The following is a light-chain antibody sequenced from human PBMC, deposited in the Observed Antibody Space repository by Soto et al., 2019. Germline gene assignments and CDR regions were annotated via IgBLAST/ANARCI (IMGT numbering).Light chain of an antibody. CDR2: DVT. V-gene: IGLV2-14*03. J-gene: IGLJ2*01. CDR1: SSDIGGFNY. CDR3: SSYLRSTTHVV. Sequence: QSALTQPASVSGSPGRSVTISCTGTSSDIGGFNYVSWYQHLPGRAPKLIIYDVTNRPSGISYRFSASKSGGTASLTISGLQAEDEAYYYCSSYLRSTTHVVFGGGTKLTVL.